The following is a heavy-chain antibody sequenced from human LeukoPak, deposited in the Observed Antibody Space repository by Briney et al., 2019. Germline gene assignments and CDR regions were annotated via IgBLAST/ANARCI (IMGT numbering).Heavy chain of an antibody. V-gene: IGHV3-23*01. D-gene: IGHD5-18*01. CDR1: GFTFSSYA. CDR2: ISGSGGST. CDR3: AKDSGSYGYQPNAFDI. Sequence: GGSLRLSCAASGFTFSSYAMSWVRQAPGKGLEWVSAISGSGGSTYYADSVKGRFTISGDNSKNTLYLQMNSLRAEDTAVYYCAKDSGSYGYQPNAFDIWGQGTMVTVSS. J-gene: IGHJ3*02.